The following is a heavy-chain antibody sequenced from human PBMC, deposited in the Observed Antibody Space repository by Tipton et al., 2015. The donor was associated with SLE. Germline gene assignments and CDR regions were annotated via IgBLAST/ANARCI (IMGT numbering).Heavy chain of an antibody. CDR3: ATEHYYDGGPYPIFNF. CDR2: IKSKTHDETT. J-gene: IGHJ4*02. D-gene: IGHD3-22*01. CDR1: GFTFSDVW. Sequence: SLRLSCAASGFTFSDVWMSWVRQAPGKGLEWVGHIKSKTHDETTDYAAPVRGRFTVSRDDSTATVYLQMSSLKTEDTAMYYCATEHYYDGGPYPIFNFWGQGTLVTVSS. V-gene: IGHV3-15*01.